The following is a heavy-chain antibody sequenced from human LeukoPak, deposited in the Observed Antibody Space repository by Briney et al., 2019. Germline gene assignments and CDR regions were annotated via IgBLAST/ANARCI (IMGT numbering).Heavy chain of an antibody. CDR3: ARSPHILTGENFDY. J-gene: IGHJ4*02. Sequence: ASVKVSCKASGGTFSSYAISWVRQAPGQGLEWMGWTNPNSGGTNYAQKFQDRVTMTRDTSITTAYMELSRLRFDDTALYYCARSPHILTGENFDYWGQGTLVTVSS. CDR1: GGTFSSYA. V-gene: IGHV1-2*02. D-gene: IGHD3-9*01. CDR2: TNPNSGGT.